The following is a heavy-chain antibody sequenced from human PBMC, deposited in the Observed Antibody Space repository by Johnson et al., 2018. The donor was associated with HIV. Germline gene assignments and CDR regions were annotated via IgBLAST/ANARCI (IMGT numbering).Heavy chain of an antibody. CDR3: ARSRHGGIQPSDAFDV. CDR1: GFTFDDYG. Sequence: VQLVESGGGVVRPGGSLRLACAASGFTFDDYGMNWVRQAPGKGLEWVSVIYSGGSTYYADSVQGRFTISRDNVKNSLYLQMDSLRPEDTAVYYCARSRHGGIQPSDAFDVWGQGTMVTVSS. V-gene: IGHV3-20*04. J-gene: IGHJ3*01. D-gene: IGHD3-16*01. CDR2: IYSGGST.